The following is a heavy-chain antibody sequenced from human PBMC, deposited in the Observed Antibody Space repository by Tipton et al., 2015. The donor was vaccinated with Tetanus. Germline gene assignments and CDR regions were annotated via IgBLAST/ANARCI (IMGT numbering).Heavy chain of an antibody. D-gene: IGHD5-24*01. CDR3: ARRRRDGYDMDVFDI. CDR1: GYRFTSQW. J-gene: IGHJ3*02. Sequence: QSGPEVKKPGESLKISCKGSGYRFTSQWIGWVRQMPGRGLEWMGIIYPGDSDTTYSPSFKGQVIISVDKSITTAYLHWSSLRASDTAMYYCARRRRDGYDMDVFDIWGQGTMVTVSS. V-gene: IGHV5-51*01. CDR2: IYPGDSDT.